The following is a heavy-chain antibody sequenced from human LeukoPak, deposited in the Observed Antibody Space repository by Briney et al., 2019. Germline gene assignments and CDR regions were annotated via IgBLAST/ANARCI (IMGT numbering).Heavy chain of an antibody. V-gene: IGHV3-30*01. D-gene: IGHD1-26*01. J-gene: IGHJ4*02. CDR1: GFTFSSHA. CDR2: ISYDGSNK. Sequence: GGSLRLSCAASGFTFSSHAMHWVRQAPGKGLEWVAVISYDGSNKYYADSVKGRFTISRDNSKNTLYLQMNSLRAEDTAVYYCAREYSGSYYGCFDYWGQGTLVTVSS. CDR3: AREYSGSYYGCFDY.